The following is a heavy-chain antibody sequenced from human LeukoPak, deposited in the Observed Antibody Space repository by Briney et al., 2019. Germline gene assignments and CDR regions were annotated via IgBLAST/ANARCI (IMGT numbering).Heavy chain of an antibody. Sequence: GGSLRLSCAASGFTFSSYAMSWVRQAPGKGLEWVSAISGSGGSTYYADSVKGRFTISRDNSKNTLYLRMNSLRAEDTAVYYCAKGGYSGSWYGDAFDIWGQGTMVTVSS. CDR3: AKGGYSGSWYGDAFDI. CDR2: ISGSGGST. CDR1: GFTFSSYA. D-gene: IGHD6-13*01. J-gene: IGHJ3*02. V-gene: IGHV3-23*01.